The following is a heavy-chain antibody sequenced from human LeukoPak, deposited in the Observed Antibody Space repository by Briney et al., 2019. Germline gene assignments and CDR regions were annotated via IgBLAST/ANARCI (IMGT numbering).Heavy chain of an antibody. V-gene: IGHV1-8*02. CDR3: ARLIAVAGPDAFDI. CDR2: MNPNSGNT. J-gene: IGHJ3*02. CDR1: GGTFSSYA. Sequence: ASVKVSCKASGGTFSSYAISWVRQAPGQGLEWMGWMNPNSGNTGYAQKFQGRVTMTRNTSISTAYMELSSLRSEDTAVYYCARLIAVAGPDAFDIWGQGTMVTVSS. D-gene: IGHD6-19*01.